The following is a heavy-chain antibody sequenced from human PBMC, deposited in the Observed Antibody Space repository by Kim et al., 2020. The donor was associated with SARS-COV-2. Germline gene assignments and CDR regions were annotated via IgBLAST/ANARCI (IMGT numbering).Heavy chain of an antibody. J-gene: IGHJ5*02. CDR1: GYTFTSYA. Sequence: ASVKVSCKASGYTFTSYAMHWVRQAPGQRLEWMGWINAGNGNTKYSQKFQGRVTITRDTSASTAYMELSSLRSEDTAVYYCARAYLVAPPNWFDPWGQGTLVTVSS. D-gene: IGHD2-8*02. CDR2: INAGNGNT. V-gene: IGHV1-3*01. CDR3: ARAYLVAPPNWFDP.